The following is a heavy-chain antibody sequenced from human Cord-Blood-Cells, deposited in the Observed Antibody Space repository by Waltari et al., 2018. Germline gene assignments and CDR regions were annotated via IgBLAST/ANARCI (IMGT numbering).Heavy chain of an antibody. CDR1: GGTFSSYA. J-gene: IGHJ4*02. Sequence: QVQLVQSGAEVKKPGSSVKVSCKASGGTFSSYAISWVRQAPGQGLEWMGGIIPIFGTANYAQKFQGRVTITADEPTSTAYREVSSLSSEDTAVYYCARGVGPRYCSSTSCQTAGFDYWGQGTLVTVSS. D-gene: IGHD2-2*01. CDR3: ARGVGPRYCSSTSCQTAGFDY. V-gene: IGHV1-69*01. CDR2: IIPIFGTA.